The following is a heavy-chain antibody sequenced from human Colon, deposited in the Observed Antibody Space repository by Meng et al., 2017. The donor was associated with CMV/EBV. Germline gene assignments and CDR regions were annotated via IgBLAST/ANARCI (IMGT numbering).Heavy chain of an antibody. CDR2: ISGSGGTR. D-gene: IGHD5-12*01. J-gene: IGHJ6*02. Sequence: GESLKTPCEASGFTFKVYTMNWVRQAPGKGLEWVSTISGSGGTRDYADSVKGRFTMSRDNSENTVYLQMNSLRDEDTAVYFCAKDLLREIVPGALVLDVWGQGTTVTVSS. CDR1: GFTFKVYT. CDR3: AKDLLREIVPGALVLDV. V-gene: IGHV3-23*01.